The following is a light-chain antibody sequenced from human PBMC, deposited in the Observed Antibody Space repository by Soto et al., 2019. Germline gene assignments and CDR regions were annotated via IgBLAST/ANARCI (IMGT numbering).Light chain of an antibody. CDR2: SNN. J-gene: IGLJ3*02. V-gene: IGLV1-44*01. CDR1: SSNIGRNT. Sequence: QSVLTQPPSASGTPGQRVTISCSGSSSNIGRNTVNWYQQLPGTAPKLLIYSNNQQPSGVPDRFSGSTSGTSASLAISGLQSEDEDDYYCAAWDDSLNGGVFGGGTKLTVL. CDR3: AAWDDSLNGGV.